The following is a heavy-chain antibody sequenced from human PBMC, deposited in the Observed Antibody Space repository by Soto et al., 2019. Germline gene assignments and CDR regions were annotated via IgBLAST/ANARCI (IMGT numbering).Heavy chain of an antibody. CDR3: AKIKSRTIALSGSFDY. Sequence: QVQLVESGGGVAQPGRSLRLSCAASGFTFRSYGMNWVRQAPGKGLELVAVISYDENNKYYADSVKGRFTISRDNSKNTLYLQMKSLRAEDTAVYFCAKIKSRTIALSGSFDYWGQGTLVTVSS. CDR1: GFTFRSYG. J-gene: IGHJ4*02. D-gene: IGHD6-19*01. V-gene: IGHV3-30*18. CDR2: ISYDENNK.